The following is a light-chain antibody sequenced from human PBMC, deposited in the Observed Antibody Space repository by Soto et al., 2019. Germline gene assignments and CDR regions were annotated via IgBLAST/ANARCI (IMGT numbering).Light chain of an antibody. CDR3: QSYDSSNVV. CDR2: EDN. CDR1: SGSIASNY. V-gene: IGLV6-57*03. J-gene: IGLJ2*01. Sequence: NFMLTQSDSVSESPGKTVTISCTRSSGSIASNYVQWYPQRPGSAPTTVIYEDNQRPSGVPDRFSGSIDSSSNSASLTISGLKTEDEADYYCQSYDSSNVVFGGGTKLTVL.